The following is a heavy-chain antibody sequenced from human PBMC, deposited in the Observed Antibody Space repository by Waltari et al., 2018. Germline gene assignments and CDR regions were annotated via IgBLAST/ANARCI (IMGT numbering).Heavy chain of an antibody. CDR1: GYTFSIYD. Sequence: QVQLVQSGAEVKKPGASVKVSCKASGYTFSIYDINWVRQATGQGLEWMGGMNVNNGNTGYAQRVQGRITVTRNISINTAYMELSSLRSEDTAVYYCARGFSGGSSDFWGQGTLVTVSS. D-gene: IGHD2-15*01. J-gene: IGHJ4*02. V-gene: IGHV1-8*01. CDR3: ARGFSGGSSDF. CDR2: MNVNNGNT.